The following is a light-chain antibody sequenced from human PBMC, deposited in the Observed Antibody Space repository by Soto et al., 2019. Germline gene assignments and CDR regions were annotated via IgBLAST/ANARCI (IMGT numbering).Light chain of an antibody. J-gene: IGKJ4*01. Sequence: EIVLTQSPGTLSLSPGERVTLSCRASQSISNNHLAWYQQKPGQAPRLLIHGTSNGATGIPDRFSGSGSGTDFTLTFSSLEPDDFAVYYCEYYGTSITFGGVTKVEI. CDR3: EYYGTSIT. CDR2: GTS. V-gene: IGKV3-20*01. CDR1: QSISNNH.